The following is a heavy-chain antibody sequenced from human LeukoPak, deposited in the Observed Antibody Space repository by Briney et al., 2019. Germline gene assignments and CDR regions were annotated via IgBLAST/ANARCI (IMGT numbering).Heavy chain of an antibody. CDR1: GFSFRAYT. CDR3: ARDSICIGGSCYSDY. J-gene: IGHJ4*02. V-gene: IGHV3-21*04. Sequence: GGSLRLSCAASGFSFRAYTMNWVRQAPGKGLEWVSSVNPSHAYQFYADSVKGRFTISRDNSKNTLFLQMNSLRAEDTAVYYCARDSICIGGSCYSDYWGQGTLVTVPS. CDR2: VNPSHAYQ. D-gene: IGHD2-15*01.